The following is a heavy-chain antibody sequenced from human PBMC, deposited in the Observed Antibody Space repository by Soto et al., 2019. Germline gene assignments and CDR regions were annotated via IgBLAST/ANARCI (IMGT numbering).Heavy chain of an antibody. J-gene: IGHJ6*02. V-gene: IGHV5-51*01. D-gene: IGHD2-8*01. CDR2: IYPGDSDT. CDR3: AREGRRGYCTNGVCYTDGMDV. CDR1: GYSFTSYW. Sequence: VESLKISCKGSGYSFTSYWIGWVRQMPGKGLEGMGIIYPGDSDTRYSPSFQGQATISAAKSISTAYLQWSSLKASDNTMYDCAREGRRGYCTNGVCYTDGMDVWGQGTTVTFSS.